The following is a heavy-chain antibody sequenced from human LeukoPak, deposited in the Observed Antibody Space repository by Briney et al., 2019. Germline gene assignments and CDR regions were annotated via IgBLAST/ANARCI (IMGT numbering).Heavy chain of an antibody. Sequence: GASVKVSCKVSGYTLTELSMHWVRQAPRKGLEWMGGSDPEEGETIYAEKFQGRVTMTEDTSTDAAYMELSSLRSEDTAVYYCATSQKGGVYDTSGYYPPNYWGRGTLVTVSS. D-gene: IGHD3-22*01. V-gene: IGHV1-24*01. CDR2: SDPEEGET. CDR3: ATSQKGGVYDTSGYYPPNY. CDR1: GYTLTELS. J-gene: IGHJ4*02.